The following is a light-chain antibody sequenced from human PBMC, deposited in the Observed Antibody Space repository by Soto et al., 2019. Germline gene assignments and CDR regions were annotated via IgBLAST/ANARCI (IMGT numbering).Light chain of an antibody. CDR1: SSNIGAGYD. Sequence: QSVLTQPPSVSGAPGKRVTISCTGSSSNIGAGYDVHWYQQLPGTAPKLLIYGNSNRPSGVPDRFSGSKSGTSASLAITGLEAEDEADYYCQSYDSSLSSDVFGTGTKLTVL. V-gene: IGLV1-40*01. CDR3: QSYDSSLSSDV. CDR2: GNS. J-gene: IGLJ1*01.